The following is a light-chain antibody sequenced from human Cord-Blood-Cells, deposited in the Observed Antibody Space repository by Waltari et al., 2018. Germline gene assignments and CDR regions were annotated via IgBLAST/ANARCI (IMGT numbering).Light chain of an antibody. CDR2: GAF. J-gene: IGKJ3*01. Sequence: DIQLTQSPSSPPAAVGDRVTIPCRANQSISSYLNWHQQKPGKAPKLLIYGAFSLHSGVPSRFSGSGSGTDFTLTISSLQPEDFATYYCQQSYSTPPFTFGPGTKVDIK. V-gene: IGKV1-39*01. CDR1: QSISSY. CDR3: QQSYSTPPFT.